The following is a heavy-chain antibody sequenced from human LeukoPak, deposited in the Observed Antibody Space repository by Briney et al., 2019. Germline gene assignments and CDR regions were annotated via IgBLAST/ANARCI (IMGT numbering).Heavy chain of an antibody. CDR1: GFTFSSYG. J-gene: IGHJ6*02. D-gene: IGHD2-2*02. CDR3: ARTPPLSSLLYHDYYYYGMDV. Sequence: GGSLRLSCAASGFTFSSYGMHWVRQAPGKGLECVAVIWYDGSNKYYADSVKGRFTISRDNSKNTLYLQMNSLRAEDTAVYYCARTPPLSSLLYHDYYYYGMDVWGQGTTVTVSS. CDR2: IWYDGSNK. V-gene: IGHV3-33*01.